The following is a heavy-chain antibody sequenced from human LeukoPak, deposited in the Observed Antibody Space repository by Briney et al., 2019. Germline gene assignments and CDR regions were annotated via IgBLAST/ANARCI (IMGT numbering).Heavy chain of an antibody. CDR2: ISYDGRNK. CDR1: GFTFSSYA. V-gene: IGHV3-30*04. J-gene: IGHJ5*02. CDR3: ARVPEVAVSLLSIDP. Sequence: GGSLRLSCAASGFTFSSYAMHWVRQAPGKGLEWVAVISYDGRNKYYADSVKGRFTISRDNSKNTLYLQMNSLRAEEKAVYYCARVPEVAVSLLSIDPWGQGTLVTVSS. D-gene: IGHD6-19*01.